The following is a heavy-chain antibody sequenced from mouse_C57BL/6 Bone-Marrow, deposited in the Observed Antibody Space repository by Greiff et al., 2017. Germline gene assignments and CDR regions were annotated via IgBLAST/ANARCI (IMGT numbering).Heavy chain of an antibody. CDR3: ARGTTVVAYYFDY. D-gene: IGHD1-1*01. V-gene: IGHV1-81*01. Sequence: VQLQQSGAELARPGASVKLSCKASGYTFTSYGISWVKQRTGQGLEWIGEIYPRSGNTYYNEKFKGKATLTADKSSSKAYMELRSLTSEDSAVYFCARGTTVVAYYFDYWGQGTTLTVSS. J-gene: IGHJ2*01. CDR2: IYPRSGNT. CDR1: GYTFTSYG.